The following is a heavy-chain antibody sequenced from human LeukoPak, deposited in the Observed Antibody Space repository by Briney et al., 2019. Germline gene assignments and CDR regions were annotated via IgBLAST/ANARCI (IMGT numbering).Heavy chain of an antibody. D-gene: IGHD3-10*01. V-gene: IGHV1-46*01. Sequence: ASVKVSCKASGYTFTSYYMHWVRQAPGQGLEWMGIINPSGGSTSYAQKFQGRVSMIRDTSISTAYMELSSLRSEDTAVYYCARGSSSELLMSDFYMDVWGKGTTVTVSS. CDR3: ARGSSSELLMSDFYMDV. CDR1: GYTFTSYY. J-gene: IGHJ6*03. CDR2: INPSGGST.